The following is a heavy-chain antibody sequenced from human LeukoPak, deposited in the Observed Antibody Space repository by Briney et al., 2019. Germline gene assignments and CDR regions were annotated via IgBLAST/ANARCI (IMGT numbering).Heavy chain of an antibody. CDR3: ARQLLGYCSSISCYLGSGFDY. J-gene: IGHJ4*02. D-gene: IGHD2-2*01. Sequence: PSETLSLTCAVYGGSFSGYYWSWIRQPPGKGLEWIGEINHSGSTNYNPSLKSRVTISVDTSKNQFSLKLSSVTAADTAVYYCARQLLGYCSSISCYLGSGFDYWGQGTLVTVSS. CDR1: GGSFSGYY. V-gene: IGHV4-34*01. CDR2: INHSGST.